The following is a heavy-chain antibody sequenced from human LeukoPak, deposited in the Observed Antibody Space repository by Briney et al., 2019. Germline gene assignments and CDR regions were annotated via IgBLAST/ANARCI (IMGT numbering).Heavy chain of an antibody. CDR2: IRDSASTI. CDR3: ARGGFSADY. V-gene: IGHV3-11*04. Sequence: PGGSLRLSCAASGFTFSDYYMSWIRQAPGKGLEWVSYIRDSASTIYYAASVKGRFTISKDNAKNSLYLQMNSVRAEDTAVYYCARGGFSADYWGQGTLVTVSS. CDR1: GFTFSDYY. J-gene: IGHJ4*02.